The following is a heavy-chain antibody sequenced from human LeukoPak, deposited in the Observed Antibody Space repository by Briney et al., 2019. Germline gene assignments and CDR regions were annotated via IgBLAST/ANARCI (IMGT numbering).Heavy chain of an antibody. CDR2: IFNSGST. J-gene: IGHJ4*02. V-gene: IGHV4-39*07. Sequence: SETLSPTCTVSGGSISSSNYYWGWIRQPPGKGLEWIGYIFNSGSTYYNPSLKSRVTILVDTSKNQFSLKLSSVTAADTAVYYCARDQHKLVDIVAGILDYWGQGTLVTVSS. D-gene: IGHD5-12*01. CDR1: GGSISSSNYY. CDR3: ARDQHKLVDIVAGILDY.